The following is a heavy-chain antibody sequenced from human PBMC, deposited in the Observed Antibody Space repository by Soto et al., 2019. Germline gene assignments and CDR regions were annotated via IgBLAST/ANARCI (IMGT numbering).Heavy chain of an antibody. J-gene: IGHJ5*02. CDR1: GFTFDDYA. Sequence: DVQLVESGGGLVQPGRSLRLSCAASGFTFDDYAMHWVRQAPGKGLEWVSGISWNSGSIGYADSVKGRFTISRDNAKNSLYLQMNSRRAEDTALYYCAKDRGRQFLGWLSPMGWFDPWGQGTLVTVSS. V-gene: IGHV3-9*01. CDR2: ISWNSGSI. D-gene: IGHD3-3*01. CDR3: AKDRGRQFLGWLSPMGWFDP.